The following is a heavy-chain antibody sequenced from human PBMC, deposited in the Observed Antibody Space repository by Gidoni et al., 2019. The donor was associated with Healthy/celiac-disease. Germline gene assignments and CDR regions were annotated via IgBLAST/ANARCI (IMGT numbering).Heavy chain of an antibody. V-gene: IGHV3-21*01. CDR3: AANEWWYDFWSGYRPLHYGMDV. D-gene: IGHD3-3*01. CDR2: ISSSSSYI. J-gene: IGHJ6*02. Sequence: SCAASGFTFSSYSMNWVRQAPGKGLEWVSSISSSSSYIYYADSVKGRFTISRDNTKNSLYLQMNSLRAEDTAVYYCAANEWWYDFWSGYRPLHYGMDVWGQGTTVTVSS. CDR1: GFTFSSYS.